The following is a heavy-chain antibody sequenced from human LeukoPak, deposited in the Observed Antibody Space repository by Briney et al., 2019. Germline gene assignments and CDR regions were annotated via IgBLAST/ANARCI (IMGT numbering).Heavy chain of an antibody. CDR1: GGSFSGYY. Sequence: PSETLSLTCAVYGGSFSGYYWSWVPQPPGKGLEWIGEINHSGSTNYNPSLKSRVTISVDTSKNQFSLKLSSVTAADTAVYYCARGPRYRYGRLDYWGQGTLVTVSS. D-gene: IGHD5-18*01. J-gene: IGHJ4*02. V-gene: IGHV4-34*01. CDR3: ARGPRYRYGRLDY. CDR2: INHSGST.